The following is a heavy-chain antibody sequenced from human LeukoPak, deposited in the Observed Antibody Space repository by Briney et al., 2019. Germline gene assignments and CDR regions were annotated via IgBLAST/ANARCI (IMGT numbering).Heavy chain of an antibody. Sequence: SETLSLTCTVSGYSISSGYYWGWIRQPPGKGLEWIGSIYHSGSTYYNPSLKSRVTISVDTSKNQFSLKLSSVTAADTAVYYCARLVYLAVAEVDYWGQGNLVTVSS. V-gene: IGHV4-38-2*02. J-gene: IGHJ4*02. D-gene: IGHD6-19*01. CDR2: IYHSGST. CDR1: GYSISSGYY. CDR3: ARLVYLAVAEVDY.